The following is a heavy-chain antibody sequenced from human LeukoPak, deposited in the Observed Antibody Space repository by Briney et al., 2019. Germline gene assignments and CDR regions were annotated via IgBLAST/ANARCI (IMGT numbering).Heavy chain of an antibody. CDR1: GYTFTSYD. CDR2: MNPNSGNT. D-gene: IGHD3-10*01. V-gene: IGHV1-8*01. Sequence: GASVKVSCKASGYTFTSYDINWVRQAPGQGLEWMGWMNPNSGNTGYAQKFQGRVTMTRNTSISTAYMELSSLRSEDTAVYYCASASGSYFPFDPWGQGTLVTVSS. CDR3: ASASGSYFPFDP. J-gene: IGHJ5*02.